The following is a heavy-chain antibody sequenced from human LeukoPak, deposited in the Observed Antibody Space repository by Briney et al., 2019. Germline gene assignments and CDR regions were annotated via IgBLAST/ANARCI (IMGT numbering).Heavy chain of an antibody. CDR2: ILYDGSNK. J-gene: IGHJ4*02. V-gene: IGHV3-30*02. CDR1: GFTFSSYG. CDR3: AKDFSNRGTYWGDIDY. D-gene: IGHD1-26*01. Sequence: PGGSLRLSCAASGFTFSSYGMHWVRQAPGKGLEWVAFILYDGSNKYYADSVKGRFTISRDTSKNTLYLQMNSLRAEDTAVYYCAKDFSNRGTYWGDIDYWGQGILVTVSS.